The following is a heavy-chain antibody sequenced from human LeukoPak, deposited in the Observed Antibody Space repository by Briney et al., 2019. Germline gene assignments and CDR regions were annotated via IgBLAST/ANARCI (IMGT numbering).Heavy chain of an antibody. CDR3: AKGGSQGDCSFGTFYGDY. D-gene: IGHD2-15*01. CDR1: GFTFSSYE. Sequence: GGSLRLSCAASGFTFSSYEMNWVRQAPGKGLEWVSYISGSGSTIYYADSVKGRFTISRDNAENSLYLQMNSLRAEDTAVYYCAKGGSQGDCSFGTFYGDYWGQGTLVTVSS. J-gene: IGHJ4*02. V-gene: IGHV3-48*03. CDR2: ISGSGSTI.